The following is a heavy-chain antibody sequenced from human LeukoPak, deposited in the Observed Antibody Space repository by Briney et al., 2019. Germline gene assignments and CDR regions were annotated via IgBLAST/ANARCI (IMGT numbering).Heavy chain of an antibody. J-gene: IGHJ4*02. CDR3: ARMASGVEMATTEDY. CDR1: GGSFSGYY. D-gene: IGHD5-24*01. V-gene: IGHV4-34*01. Sequence: SETLSLTCAVYGGSFSGYYWSWIRQPPGRGLEWIGEINHSGSTNYNPSLKSRVTISVDTSKNQFSLKLSSVTAADTAVYYCARMASGVEMATTEDYWGQGTLVTVSS. CDR2: INHSGST.